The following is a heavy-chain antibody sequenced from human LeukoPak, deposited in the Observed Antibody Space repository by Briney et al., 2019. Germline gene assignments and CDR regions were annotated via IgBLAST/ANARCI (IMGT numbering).Heavy chain of an antibody. Sequence: SETLSLTCTVSGGSISSSSYYWSWIRQPPGKGLEWIGYIYYSGSTYYNPSLKSRVTISVDTSKNQFSLKLSSVTAADTAVYYCARDTGSGYYYDYWGQGTLVTVSS. D-gene: IGHD3-22*01. CDR3: ARDTGSGYYYDY. CDR1: GGSISSSSYY. CDR2: IYYSGST. J-gene: IGHJ4*02. V-gene: IGHV4-30-4*01.